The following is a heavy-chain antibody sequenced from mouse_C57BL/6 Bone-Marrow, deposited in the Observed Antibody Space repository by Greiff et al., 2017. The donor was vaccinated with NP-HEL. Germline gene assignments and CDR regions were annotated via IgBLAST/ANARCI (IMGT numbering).Heavy chain of an antibody. D-gene: IGHD1-1*01. Sequence: QVQLQQSGPGLVQPSQSLSITCTVSGFSLTSYGVLWVRQPPGKGLEWLGVIWSGGSTDYTAAFISRLSISKDNSKSQVFFKMNTLQAADTALYYCAIVTTVVAKADWGQGTLVTVSA. V-gene: IGHV2-4*01. J-gene: IGHJ3*01. CDR3: AIVTTVVAKAD. CDR2: IWSGGST. CDR1: GFSLTSYG.